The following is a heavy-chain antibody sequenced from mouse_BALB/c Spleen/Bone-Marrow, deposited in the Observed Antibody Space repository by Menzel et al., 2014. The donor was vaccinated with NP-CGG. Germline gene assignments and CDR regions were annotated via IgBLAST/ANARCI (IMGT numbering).Heavy chain of an antibody. V-gene: IGHV1-80*01. CDR1: GYAFSSYW. D-gene: IGHD2-4*01. J-gene: IGHJ3*01. CDR2: IYPGDGDT. Sequence: VQLQQSGAELVRPGSSVKISCKASGYAFSSYWMNWVKQRPGQGLEWIGQIYPGDGDTNYNGKFKGKATLTADKSSSTAYMQLSSLTSEDSAVYFCARERYDYDWFAYWGQGTLVTVSA. CDR3: ARERYDYDWFAY.